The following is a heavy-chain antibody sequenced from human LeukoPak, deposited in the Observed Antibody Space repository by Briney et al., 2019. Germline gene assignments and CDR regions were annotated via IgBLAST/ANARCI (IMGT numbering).Heavy chain of an antibody. J-gene: IGHJ4*02. D-gene: IGHD6-6*01. Sequence: GGSLRLSCVASGLTLSSYDTTWVRQAPRKGLEYVSSIGSGGYRFYGGSVKGRFSISRDNSQNTVYLQMNSLRGEDTAIYFCAKKLPDASSYFDFWGQGILVTVSS. V-gene: IGHV3-23*01. CDR2: IGSGGYR. CDR1: GLTLSSYD. CDR3: AKKLPDASSYFDF.